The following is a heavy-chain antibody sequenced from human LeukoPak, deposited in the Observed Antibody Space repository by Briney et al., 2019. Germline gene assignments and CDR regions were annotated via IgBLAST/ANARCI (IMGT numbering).Heavy chain of an antibody. J-gene: IGHJ4*02. CDR3: ARGVRGMATIPHFFDY. Sequence: PSETLSLTCTVSGGSISSSSYYWGWIRQPPGKRLEWIGSIYYSGSTYYNPSLKSRVTISVDTSKNQFSLKLSSVTAADTAVYYCARGVRGMATIPHFFDYWGQGTLVTVSS. V-gene: IGHV4-39*07. CDR2: IYYSGST. CDR1: GGSISSSSYY. D-gene: IGHD5-24*01.